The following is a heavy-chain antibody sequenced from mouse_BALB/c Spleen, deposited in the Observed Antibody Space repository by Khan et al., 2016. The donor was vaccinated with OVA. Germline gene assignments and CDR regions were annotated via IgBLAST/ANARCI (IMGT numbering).Heavy chain of an antibody. CDR1: GISITTGNYR. CDR2: IYYSGTV. D-gene: IGHD1-1*01. Sequence: EVKLEESGPGLVKPSQTVSLTCTVTGISITTGNYRWSWIRQFPGNKLEWIGNIYYSGTVTYNPSLTSRTTITRDTSENRFFLEMNSLTAEDTATYYCARDYGSLYWYFDVWGAGTTVTVSS. V-gene: IGHV3-5*02. CDR3: ARDYGSLYWYFDV. J-gene: IGHJ1*01.